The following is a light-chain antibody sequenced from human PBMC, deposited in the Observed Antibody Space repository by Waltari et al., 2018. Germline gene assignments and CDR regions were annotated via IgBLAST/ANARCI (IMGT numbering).Light chain of an antibody. J-gene: IGLJ1*01. CDR3: QSYDSNLSGSGV. CDR1: SSNIGAGFD. Sequence: QSVLTQPPSVSGAPGQRVTISCTGSSSNIGAGFDVHWYQQLPGAAPKLLIFGKNNRPEGVPDRFSGSKSGTSASLAITGLQAEDEADYYCQSYDSNLSGSGVFGTGTKVTVL. V-gene: IGLV1-40*01. CDR2: GKN.